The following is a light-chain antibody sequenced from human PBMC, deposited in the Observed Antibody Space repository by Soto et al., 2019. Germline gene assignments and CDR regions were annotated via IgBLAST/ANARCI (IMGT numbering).Light chain of an antibody. V-gene: IGKV1-5*03. J-gene: IGKJ2*01. CDR1: QSISGC. CDR2: KAS. CDR3: QEYNTHSRYT. Sequence: DIQMTQSPSTLSASVGDRVTITCRASQSISGCLAWYQQKPGKAPKLLIYKASSLESGVPSRFSGSGSGTEFTLTISSLQPDDFATYYCQEYNTHSRYTFGQGTKLEIK.